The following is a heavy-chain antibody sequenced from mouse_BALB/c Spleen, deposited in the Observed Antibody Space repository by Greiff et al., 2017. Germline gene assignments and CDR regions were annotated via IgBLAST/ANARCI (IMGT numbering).Heavy chain of an antibody. Sequence: QVHVKQSGAELMKPGASVKISCKATGYTFSSYWIEWVKQRPGHGLEWIGEILPGSGSTNYNEKFKGKATFTADTSSNTAYMQLSSLTSEDSAVYYCARSPYYYGSRYYFDYWGQGTTLTVSS. J-gene: IGHJ2*01. CDR2: ILPGSGST. D-gene: IGHD1-1*01. CDR3: ARSPYYYGSRYYFDY. V-gene: IGHV1-9*01. CDR1: GYTFSSYW.